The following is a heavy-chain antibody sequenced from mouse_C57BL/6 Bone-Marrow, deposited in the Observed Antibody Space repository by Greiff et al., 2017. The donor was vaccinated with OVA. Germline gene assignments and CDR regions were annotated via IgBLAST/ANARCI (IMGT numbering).Heavy chain of an antibody. CDR1: GYTFTSYW. V-gene: IGHV1-64*01. D-gene: IGHD2-3*01. J-gene: IGHJ3*01. CDR2: IHPNSGST. Sequence: QVQLKQPGAELVKPGASVKLSCKASGYTFTSYWMHWVKQRPGQGLEWIGMIHPNSGSTNYNEKFKSKATLTVDKSSSTAYMQLSSLTSEDSAVYYCARVPYDGYKAWFAYWGQGTLVTVSA. CDR3: ARVPYDGYKAWFAY.